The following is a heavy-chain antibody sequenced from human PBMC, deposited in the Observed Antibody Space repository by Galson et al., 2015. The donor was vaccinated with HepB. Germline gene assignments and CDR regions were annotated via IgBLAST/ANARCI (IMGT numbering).Heavy chain of an antibody. V-gene: IGHV4/OR15-8*02. J-gene: IGHJ4*02. CDR3: AKGRRAGSSSSWYNY. CDR1: GGSISTNNW. D-gene: IGHD2-2*02. CDR2: IWHTVTT. Sequence: ETLSLTCVVSGGSISTNNWWSWIRQPPGKGLEWIGDIWHTVTTNYNPPLQSRLTMSLDRSKKQFSLNLTSVSAADTAVYYCAKGRRAGSSSSWYNYWGQGILVTVSS.